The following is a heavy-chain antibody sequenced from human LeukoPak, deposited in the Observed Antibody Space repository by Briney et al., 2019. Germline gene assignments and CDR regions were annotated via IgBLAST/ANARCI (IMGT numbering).Heavy chain of an antibody. CDR1: GFTFSGSG. Sequence: GGSLKLSCAASGFTFSGSGIHWVRQASGKGLEWVGRIRSKANSYATAFAASVKGRFTISRDDSKNTAYLQMNSLETEDTAVYYCTRQSGNSSWYNDWFDPWAREPWSPSPQ. J-gene: IGHJ5*02. CDR3: TRQSGNSSWYNDWFDP. V-gene: IGHV3-73*01. D-gene: IGHD6-13*01. CDR2: IRSKANSYAT.